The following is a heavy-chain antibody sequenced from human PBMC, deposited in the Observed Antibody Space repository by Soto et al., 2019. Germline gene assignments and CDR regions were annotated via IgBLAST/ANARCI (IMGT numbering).Heavy chain of an antibody. CDR2: MSYDGSRQ. J-gene: IGHJ4*02. Sequence: QVQLVEFGGSVVQPGRSLRLSYAASGFTLSGNDVHWVSQAPGKGPEWVAVMSYDGSRQYYADSVKGRFTIPRDTSKSTLHLHMNSLTTEDTADYYCAIGGWYASWSSSDCSGQGTLVAVSS. CDR1: GFTLSGND. D-gene: IGHD2-2*01. V-gene: IGHV3-30*03. CDR3: AIGGWYASWSSSDC.